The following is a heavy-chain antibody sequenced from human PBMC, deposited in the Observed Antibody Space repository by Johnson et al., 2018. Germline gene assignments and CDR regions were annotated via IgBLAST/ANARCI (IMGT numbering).Heavy chain of an antibody. V-gene: IGHV3-9*01. J-gene: IGHJ6*04. CDR2: ISWNGGTI. D-gene: IGHD2-21*01. CDR3: AKAPFVVVLGFPGDG. Sequence: EVQLVESGGGLVQPGRSLRLSCAASGFTFEDYAMHWVRQAPGKGLEWVSGISWNGGTIGYADSVKGRFTISRDNAKNSLYLQMNSLRPGDTALYYCAKAPFVVVLGFPGDGWGKGTTVTVSS. CDR1: GFTFEDYA.